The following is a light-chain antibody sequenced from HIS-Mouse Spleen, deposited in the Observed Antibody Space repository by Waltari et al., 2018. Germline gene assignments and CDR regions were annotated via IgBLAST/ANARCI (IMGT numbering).Light chain of an antibody. Sequence: QSALTQPASVSGSPGQSNTISCTGPSSAVAGYNYVSCYQQHPCKSPNLMIFEVSNRHSGVSNRFSGSKSGNTASLTISGLQAEDEADYYCSSYTSSSPYVVFGGGTKLTVL. V-gene: IGLV2-14*01. CDR2: EVS. J-gene: IGLJ2*01. CDR1: SSAVAGYNY. CDR3: SSYTSSSPYVV.